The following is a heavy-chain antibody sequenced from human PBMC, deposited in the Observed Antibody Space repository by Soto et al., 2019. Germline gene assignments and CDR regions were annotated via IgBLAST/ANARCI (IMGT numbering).Heavy chain of an antibody. J-gene: IGHJ6*03. CDR1: GFTFSSYA. Sequence: GGSLRLSCAASGFTFSSYAMSWVRQAPGKGLEWVSAISGSGGSTYYADSVKGRSTISRENSKNTLYLQMNSLRAEDTAVYYCANRVCSGGSCYSGYYYYYMDVWGKGTTVTVSS. CDR3: ANRVCSGGSCYSGYYYYYMDV. CDR2: ISGSGGST. V-gene: IGHV3-23*01. D-gene: IGHD2-15*01.